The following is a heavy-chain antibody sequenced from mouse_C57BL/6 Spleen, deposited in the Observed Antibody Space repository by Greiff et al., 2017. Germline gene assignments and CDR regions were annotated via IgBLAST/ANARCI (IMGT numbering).Heavy chain of an antibody. CDR2: ISSGSSTI. Sequence: EVQLVESGGGLVKPGGSLKLSCAASGFTFSDYGMHWVRQAPEKGLEWVAYISSGSSTIYYAASVKGRFTISRDNAKNTLFLQMTSLRSEDTAMYYCARGSYYYGSREYYFDDWGQGTTLTVSS. CDR1: GFTFSDYG. CDR3: ARGSYYYGSREYYFDD. J-gene: IGHJ2*01. V-gene: IGHV5-17*01. D-gene: IGHD1-1*01.